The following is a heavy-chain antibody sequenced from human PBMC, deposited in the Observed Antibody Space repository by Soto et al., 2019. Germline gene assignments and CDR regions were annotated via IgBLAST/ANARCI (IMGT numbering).Heavy chain of an antibody. CDR1: GYTFTSYG. CDR3: ARDGIAAAVSGNDY. J-gene: IGHJ4*02. V-gene: IGHV1-18*01. D-gene: IGHD6-13*01. CDR2: ISAYKGNT. Sequence: QVQLVQSGAEVKKPGASVKVSCKASGYTFTSYGISWVRQAPGQGLEWMGWISAYKGNTNYAQKLQGRVTXXTXTXXSTAYMELRSLRSDDTAVYYCARDGIAAAVSGNDYWGQGTLVTVSS.